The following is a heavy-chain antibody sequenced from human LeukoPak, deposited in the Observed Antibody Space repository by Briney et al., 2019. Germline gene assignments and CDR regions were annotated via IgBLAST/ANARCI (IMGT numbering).Heavy chain of an antibody. D-gene: IGHD6-6*01. CDR1: GYTFTSYY. CDR3: ARERMKNIAARPGWFDP. CDR2: INPSGGST. J-gene: IGHJ5*02. Sequence: ASVKVSCKASGYTFTSYYMHWVRQAPGQGLEWMGIINPSGGSTSYAQKFQGRVTMTRDTSISTAYMELSRLRSDDTAVYYCARERMKNIAARPGWFDPWGQGTLVTVSS. V-gene: IGHV1-46*01.